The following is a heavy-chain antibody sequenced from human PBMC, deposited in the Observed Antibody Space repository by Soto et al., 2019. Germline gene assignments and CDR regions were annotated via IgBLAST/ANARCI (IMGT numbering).Heavy chain of an antibody. Sequence: PSETLSLTCTVSGGSISSYYWSWIRQPPGKGLEWIGYIYYSGSTNYNPSLKSRVTISVDTSKNQFSLKLSSVTAADTAVYYCARHAYDYIWGSYRPIFDDWGQGTRVTVSS. J-gene: IGHJ4*02. CDR2: IYYSGST. D-gene: IGHD3-16*02. CDR1: GGSISSYY. V-gene: IGHV4-59*08. CDR3: ARHAYDYIWGSYRPIFDD.